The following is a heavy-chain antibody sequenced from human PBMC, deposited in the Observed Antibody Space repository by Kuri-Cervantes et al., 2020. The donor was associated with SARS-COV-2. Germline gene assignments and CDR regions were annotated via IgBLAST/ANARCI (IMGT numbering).Heavy chain of an antibody. J-gene: IGHJ6*02. CDR3: ARAEKRTIFGVVNYYYYGMDV. CDR1: GFTFSSCG. D-gene: IGHD3-3*01. CDR2: IWYDGSNK. Sequence: GGSLRLSCAASGFTFSSCGMHWVRQAPGKGLEWVAVIWYDGSNKYYADSVKGRFTISRDNSKNTLYLQMNSLRAEDTAVYYCARAEKRTIFGVVNYYYYGMDVWGQGTTVTVSS. V-gene: IGHV3-33*08.